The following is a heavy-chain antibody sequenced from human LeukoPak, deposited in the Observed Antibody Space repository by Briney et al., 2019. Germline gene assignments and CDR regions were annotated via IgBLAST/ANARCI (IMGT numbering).Heavy chain of an antibody. J-gene: IGHJ3*02. CDR1: GYTFTNFG. CDR3: ARDRVVRGVTDAFDI. CDR2: VSAYNGNT. V-gene: IGHV1-18*01. D-gene: IGHD3-10*01. Sequence: ASVKVSCKASGYTFTNFGITWVRQAPGQGLEWMGWVSAYNGNTNYAQNLQGRVTVTTDTSTSTAYMELRSLRSDDTAVYYCARDRVVRGVTDAFDIWGQGTKVTVSS.